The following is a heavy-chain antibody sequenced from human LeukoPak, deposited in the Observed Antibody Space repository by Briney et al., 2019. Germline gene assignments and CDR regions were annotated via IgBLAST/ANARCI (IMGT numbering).Heavy chain of an antibody. V-gene: IGHV4-61*01. Sequence: PSETLSLTCSVSGASLTRPPYYQWSWIRQPPGKGLELIGSLFSTGSATLNPPLKSRVTMSFDTSKSQFSLKLNSVTAEDSAVYYCARFKSGGFSYFDSWGQGTLVAVSS. D-gene: IGHD3-3*01. CDR1: GASLTRPPYY. CDR3: ARFKSGGFSYFDS. CDR2: LFSTGSA. J-gene: IGHJ4*02.